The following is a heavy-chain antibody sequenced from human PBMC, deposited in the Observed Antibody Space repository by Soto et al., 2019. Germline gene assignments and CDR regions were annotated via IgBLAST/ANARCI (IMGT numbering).Heavy chain of an antibody. Sequence: GGSLRLSCAASGITFSSYAMSWVRQAPGKGLEWVSAISGSGGSTYYADSVKGWLPIGRDNSKNTLYLQRNSLRAEYTAVYYFAKPNSGILTGYFDYWGQGTLVTVSS. CDR2: ISGSGGST. CDR3: AKPNSGILTGYFDY. V-gene: IGHV3-23*01. D-gene: IGHD3-9*01. J-gene: IGHJ4*02. CDR1: GITFSSYA.